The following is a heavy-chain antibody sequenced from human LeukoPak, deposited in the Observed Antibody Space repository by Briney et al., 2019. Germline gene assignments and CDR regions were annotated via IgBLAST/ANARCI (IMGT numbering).Heavy chain of an antibody. CDR1: GGSFSGYY. J-gene: IGHJ6*02. Sequence: PSETLSLTCAVYGGSFSGYYWSWIRQPPGKGLEWIGYIYYSGSTYYNPSLKSRVTISVDTSKNQFSLKLSSVTAADTAVYYCARGSRGIAYYGMDVWGQGTTVTVSS. V-gene: IGHV4-30-4*08. CDR3: ARGSRGIAYYGMDV. CDR2: IYYSGST.